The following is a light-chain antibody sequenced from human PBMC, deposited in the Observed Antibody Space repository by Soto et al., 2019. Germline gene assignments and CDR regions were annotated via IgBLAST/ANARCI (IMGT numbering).Light chain of an antibody. CDR3: QQSNNWPWT. V-gene: IGKV3-15*01. Sequence: IGWRQITDTLSLSPGERATLSWRASQSGSSYLAWYQQKPGQAPRLLIYDASTRATGIPARFSGSGSGTEFTLTISILQSEDFAVYYCQQSNNWPWTFGQGTKVDNK. CDR2: DAS. CDR1: QSGSSY. J-gene: IGKJ1*01.